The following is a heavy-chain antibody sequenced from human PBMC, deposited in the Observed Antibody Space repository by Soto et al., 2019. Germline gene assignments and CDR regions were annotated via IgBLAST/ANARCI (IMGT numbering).Heavy chain of an antibody. CDR1: GFAFRSYN. V-gene: IGHV3-21*01. J-gene: IGHJ4*02. D-gene: IGHD2-15*01. CDR3: AIATVVAATFDF. Sequence: EVQLVESGGGLVKPGGSLTLSCAASGFAFRSYNMNWVRQAPGKGLEWVASISSGSSNIYYADSVKGRLTISRDNAKISLFLQMDSLSVEYSAVYYCAIATVVAATFDFWGQGTLVTVSS. CDR2: ISSGSSNI.